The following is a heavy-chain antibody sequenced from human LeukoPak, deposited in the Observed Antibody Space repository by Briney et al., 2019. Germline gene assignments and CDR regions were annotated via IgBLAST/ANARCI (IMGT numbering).Heavy chain of an antibody. Sequence: GGSLRLSCAASGFTFSDYYMSWIRQAPGKGLEWVSYISSSGSTIYYADSVKGRFTISRDNAKNSLYLQMNSLRAEDTAVYYCARRVKEQLVFNWFDPWGQGTLVTVSS. CDR3: ARRVKEQLVFNWFDP. CDR1: GFTFSDYY. V-gene: IGHV3-11*04. D-gene: IGHD6-6*01. J-gene: IGHJ5*02. CDR2: ISSSGSTI.